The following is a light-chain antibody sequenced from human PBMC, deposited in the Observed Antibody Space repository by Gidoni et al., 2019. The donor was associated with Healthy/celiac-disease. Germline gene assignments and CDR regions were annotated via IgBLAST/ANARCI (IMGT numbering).Light chain of an antibody. J-gene: IGKJ4*01. CDR2: WAS. Sequence: IVMPQSPDSLAVSLVERATINCKSSKSILYSYNNKNYLAWYQQKPRQPPRLLIYWASTRESGVPDRFSGSGSGTDFTLTISSLQAEDVAVYYCQQYYSTPLTFGGGTKVEIK. CDR3: QQYYSTPLT. V-gene: IGKV4-1*01. CDR1: KSILYSYNNKNY.